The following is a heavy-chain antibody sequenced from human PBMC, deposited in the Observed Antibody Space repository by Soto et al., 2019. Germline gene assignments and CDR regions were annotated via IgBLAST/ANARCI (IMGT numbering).Heavy chain of an antibody. CDR3: ARADYEILTGSYAMDV. J-gene: IGHJ6*02. D-gene: IGHD3-9*01. CDR1: DDFISSYY. V-gene: IGHV4-4*07. CDR2: VSTNGAT. Sequence: SETLSLTCTVSDDFISSYYWNWIRQPAGKGLEWVGRVSTNGATNYNPSLESRVTMSVDTSKNQFSLKLTSVTAADTAVYFCARADYEILTGSYAMDVWGQGTTVTVSS.